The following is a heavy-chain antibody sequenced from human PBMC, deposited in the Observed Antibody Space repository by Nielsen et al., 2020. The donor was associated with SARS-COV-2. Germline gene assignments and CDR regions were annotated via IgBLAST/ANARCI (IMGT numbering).Heavy chain of an antibody. J-gene: IGHJ1*01. D-gene: IGHD6-13*01. Sequence: VRQMPGKGLEWMGIIYPGDSDTRYSPSFQGQVTISADKSISTACLQWSSLKASDTAMYYCARQGSSSWYPAEYFQHWGQGTLVTVSS. V-gene: IGHV5-51*01. CDR2: IYPGDSDT. CDR3: ARQGSSSWYPAEYFQH.